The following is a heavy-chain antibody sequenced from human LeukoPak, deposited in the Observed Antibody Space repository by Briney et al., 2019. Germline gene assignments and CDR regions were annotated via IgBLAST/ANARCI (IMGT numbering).Heavy chain of an antibody. CDR1: GFTFSIYT. CDR2: IAGTGGST. V-gene: IGHV3-23*01. J-gene: IGHJ3*01. Sequence: GGSLRLSCAASGFTFSIYTMNWVRQAPGKGLEWVSSIAGTGGSTYYADSVKGRFTLSRDNSENTLYLQLNSLRAEDSGIYYCAKAFRIVGIGNPDDAFDVWGQGTVVTVS. D-gene: IGHD1-26*01. CDR3: AKAFRIVGIGNPDDAFDV.